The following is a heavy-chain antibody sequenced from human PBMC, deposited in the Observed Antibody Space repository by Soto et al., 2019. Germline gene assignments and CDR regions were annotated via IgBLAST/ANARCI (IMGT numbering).Heavy chain of an antibody. CDR3: ARAKFRSGLRFLEGISHLHTHYDMDV. Sequence: QVQLEQSGAEVKKPGSSVKVSCKASGGTFSSNAINWVRQAPGQGLEWMGGIIPVLGTVDYAQNFQHRLTITWDKCMKTAHMDLSRQRSDDTAVYYCARAKFRSGLRFLEGISHLHTHYDMDVWGQGTTVTVSS. V-gene: IGHV1-69*06. CDR1: GGTFSSNA. CDR2: IIPVLGTV. J-gene: IGHJ6*02. D-gene: IGHD3-3*01.